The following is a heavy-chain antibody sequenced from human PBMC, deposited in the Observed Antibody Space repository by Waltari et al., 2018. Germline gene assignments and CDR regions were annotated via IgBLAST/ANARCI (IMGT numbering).Heavy chain of an antibody. CDR2: ISNAGTTQ. CDR1: GFTFNTYS. V-gene: IGHV3-30*04. D-gene: IGHD3-10*01. J-gene: IGHJ4*02. Sequence: QVQLVESGGGVVQPGRSLRLSCAASGFTFNTYSLHWVRQAPGKGLEWVGFISNAGTTQYYADSVKGRFTLSRDNSKNTLFLQLNSLGIEDTAVYFCVGGAVRGIINWGQGTLVIVSS. CDR3: VGGAVRGIIN.